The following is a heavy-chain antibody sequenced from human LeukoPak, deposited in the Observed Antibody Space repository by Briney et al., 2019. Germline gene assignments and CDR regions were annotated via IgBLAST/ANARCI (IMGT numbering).Heavy chain of an antibody. D-gene: IGHD3-10*01. Sequence: SETLSLTCAVSGYSISSGYYWGWIRQPPGKGLEWIGSIYHSGSTYYNPSLKSRVTISVDTSKNQFSLKLSSVTAADTTVYYCARLKVRGVIVAWGQGTLVTVSS. CDR2: IYHSGST. V-gene: IGHV4-38-2*01. CDR1: GYSISSGYY. CDR3: ARLKVRGVIVA. J-gene: IGHJ4*02.